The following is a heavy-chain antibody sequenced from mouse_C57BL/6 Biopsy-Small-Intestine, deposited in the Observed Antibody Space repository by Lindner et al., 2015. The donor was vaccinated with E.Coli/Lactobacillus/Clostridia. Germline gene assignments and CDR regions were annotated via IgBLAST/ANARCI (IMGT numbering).Heavy chain of an antibody. D-gene: IGHD2-5*01. V-gene: IGHV9-3*02. CDR3: ASGPTTVTTRVAGDY. J-gene: IGHJ4*01. CDR2: ISTKTGKP. Sequence: VKVSCKASGYTFTNYAMNWVRQAPGQGLEWMGWISTKTGKPTYAQGFAGRFVFSLDTSVSTAFLQINSLKAEDTAVYYCASGPTTVTTRVAGDYWGQGTLVTVSS. CDR1: GYTFTNYA.